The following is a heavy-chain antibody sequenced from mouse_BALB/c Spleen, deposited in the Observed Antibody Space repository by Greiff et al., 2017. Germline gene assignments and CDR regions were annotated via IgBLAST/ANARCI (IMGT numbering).Heavy chain of an antibody. Sequence: QVQLKQSGPGLVAPSQSLSITCTVSGFSLTSYGVHWVRQPPGKGLEWLGVIWAGGSTNYNSALMSRLSISKDNSKSHVFFKMNSLQADDTAIYYWASTYYGCDGGVVWFAYWGQGTLVTVSA. J-gene: IGHJ3*01. D-gene: IGHD2-14*01. CDR1: GFSLTSYG. V-gene: IGHV2-9*02. CDR3: ASTYYGCDGGVVWFAY. CDR2: IWAGGST.